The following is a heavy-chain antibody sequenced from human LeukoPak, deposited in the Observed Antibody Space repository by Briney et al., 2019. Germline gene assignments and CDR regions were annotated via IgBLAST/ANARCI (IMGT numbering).Heavy chain of an antibody. V-gene: IGHV3-53*01. D-gene: IGHD1-14*01. J-gene: IGHJ4*02. Sequence: GGSLRLSCAASGFTVSSNYMSWVRQAPGKGLEWVSVIYSGGGTFYADSVKGRFTISRDNSKNTLYLQMNSLRVEDTAVYYCARRTAVSYYFDYWGQGTLITVSS. CDR2: IYSGGGT. CDR3: ARRTAVSYYFDY. CDR1: GFTVSSNY.